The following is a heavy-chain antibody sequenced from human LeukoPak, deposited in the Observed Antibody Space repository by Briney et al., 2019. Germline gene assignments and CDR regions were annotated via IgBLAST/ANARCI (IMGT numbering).Heavy chain of an antibody. J-gene: IGHJ3*02. CDR3: ARSIYDIPIDAFDI. CDR1: GGSISSYY. Sequence: SETLSLTCTVSGGSISSYYWSWIRQPPGKGLEWIGYIYYSGSTNYNPSLKSRVTISVDTSKNQFSLKLSSVTAADTAVYYCARSIYDIPIDAFDIWGQGTMVTVSS. CDR2: IYYSGST. D-gene: IGHD3-9*01. V-gene: IGHV4-59*01.